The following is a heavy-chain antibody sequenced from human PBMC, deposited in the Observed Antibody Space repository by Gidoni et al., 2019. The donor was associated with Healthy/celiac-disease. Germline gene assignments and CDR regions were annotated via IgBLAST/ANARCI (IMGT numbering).Heavy chain of an antibody. Sequence: QVQLVQSGAEVKKPGSSVKVSCQASGGTFSGYAISWVRHAPGQVLEWMGGIIPIFVTANYAQKCQCRVTITADESTSTAYMERSILRSEDTALYYCAREGTYYEFWSGYSSGWFDPWGQGTLVTVSS. CDR2: IIPIFVTA. D-gene: IGHD3-3*01. CDR1: GGTFSGYA. J-gene: IGHJ5*02. V-gene: IGHV1-69*01. CDR3: AREGTYYEFWSGYSSGWFDP.